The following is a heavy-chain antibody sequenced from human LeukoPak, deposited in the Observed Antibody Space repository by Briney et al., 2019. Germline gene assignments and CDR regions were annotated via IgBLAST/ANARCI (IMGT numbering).Heavy chain of an antibody. D-gene: IGHD3-3*01. Sequence: PSETLSLTCTVSGGSISSSSYYWGWIRQPPGKALEWLGSTYRIPPLKSRVTISVDTSRNQFSLRLSSVTAADTAVYFCARVFGNYQEAMDVWGQGTTVTVSS. V-gene: IGHV4-39*07. J-gene: IGHJ6*02. CDR1: GGSISSSSYY. CDR3: ARVFGNYQEAMDV. CDR2: GST.